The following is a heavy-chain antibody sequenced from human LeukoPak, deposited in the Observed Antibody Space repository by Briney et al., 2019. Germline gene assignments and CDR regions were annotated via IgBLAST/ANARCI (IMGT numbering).Heavy chain of an antibody. J-gene: IGHJ4*02. D-gene: IGHD2-2*01. Sequence: GGSLRLSCAASGFTFSSYAMIWVRQAPGKGLEWVSAISISGGTYYADSVKGRFTISRDNSKNTLYLQMNSLRAEDTAVYYCAKVDVVITTAIGVSFDFWGQGTLVTGSS. V-gene: IGHV3-23*01. CDR1: GFTFSSYA. CDR3: AKVDVVITTAIGVSFDF. CDR2: ISISGGT.